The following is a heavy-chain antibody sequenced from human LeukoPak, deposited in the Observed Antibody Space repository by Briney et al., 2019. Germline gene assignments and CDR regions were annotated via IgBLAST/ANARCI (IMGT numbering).Heavy chain of an antibody. CDR3: ARSRERSCGSGSCYVDLQER. J-gene: IGHJ4*02. D-gene: IGHD2-2*01. CDR2: IYTSGST. Sequence: PSQTLSLSCTVSGASINSGSYYWNGIRQPAGKGLEWVGRIYTSGSTEYNSSLKSRVIISIDTSKNQFSLRLSSVTAADTAVYYCARSRERSCGSGSCYVDLQERWGEGVLVTVSS. CDR1: GASINSGSYY. V-gene: IGHV4-61*02.